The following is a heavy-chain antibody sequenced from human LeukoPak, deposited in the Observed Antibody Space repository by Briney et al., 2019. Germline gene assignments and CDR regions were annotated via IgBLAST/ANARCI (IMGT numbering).Heavy chain of an antibody. J-gene: IGHJ4*02. CDR3: ARDLPTSHPARPFDY. CDR1: GFTFSDYY. CDR2: ISSSGSTI. V-gene: IGHV3-11*01. D-gene: IGHD2-2*01. Sequence: TPGGSLRLSCAASGFTFSDYYMSWIRQAPGKGLEWVSYISSSGSTIYYADSVKGRFTISRDNAKNSLYLQMNSLRAEDTAVYYCARDLPTSHPARPFDYWGQGTLVTVSS.